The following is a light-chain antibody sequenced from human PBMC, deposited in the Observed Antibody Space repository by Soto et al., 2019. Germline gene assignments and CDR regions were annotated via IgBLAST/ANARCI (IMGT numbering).Light chain of an antibody. CDR3: QHYSGSSRT. V-gene: IGKV1-5*01. CDR2: NAS. Sequence: DIHMTQSPSTLSASVGDRVTITCRASQSVIGWLAWYQQKSGKAPKLLIYNASILESGVPSRFSGRGSGTEFTLTISSLQPYDFATYYCQHYSGSSRTFGQGTKVEIK. CDR1: QSVIGW. J-gene: IGKJ1*01.